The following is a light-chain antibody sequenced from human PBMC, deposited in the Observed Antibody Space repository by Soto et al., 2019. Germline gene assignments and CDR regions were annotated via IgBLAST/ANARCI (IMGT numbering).Light chain of an antibody. CDR2: AAS. CDR1: QSVSSNA. CDR3: QQYHTSPLT. V-gene: IGKV3-20*01. Sequence: EVVLTQSPGTLSLSPGERAILSCRASQSVSSNAIVWYQQTPGQAPRLLIYAASSRATGIPDRFSGSGSGTDFTLTISRLEPEDFALYYCQQYHTSPLTFGQRTKVDIK. J-gene: IGKJ1*01.